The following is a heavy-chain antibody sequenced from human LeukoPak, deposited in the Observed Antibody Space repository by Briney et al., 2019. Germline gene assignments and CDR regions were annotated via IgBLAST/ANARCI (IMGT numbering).Heavy chain of an antibody. V-gene: IGHV3-30*02. CDR1: GFTFSSYG. CDR2: IRYDGSNK. Sequence: GGSLRLSCAASGFTFSSYGMHWVRQAPGKGLEWVAFIRYDGSNKYYADSVKGRFTISRDNSKNTLYLQMNSLRAEDTAVYYCAKDDSSGYYPNWFDPWGQGTLVTVSS. J-gene: IGHJ5*02. D-gene: IGHD3-22*01. CDR3: AKDDSSGYYPNWFDP.